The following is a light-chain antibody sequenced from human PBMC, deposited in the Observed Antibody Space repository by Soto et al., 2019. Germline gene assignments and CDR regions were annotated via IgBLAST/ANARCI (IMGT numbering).Light chain of an antibody. Sequence: QSALTQPASVSGSPGQSITISCTGTSSDVGSYNLVSWYQQHPDKAPKLMIYEGSKRPSGVSNRFSGSKSGNTASLTISGLQAEDEADYYCCSYAGSLWVFGGGTKVTVL. CDR1: SSDVGSYNL. CDR3: CSYAGSLWV. V-gene: IGLV2-23*01. CDR2: EGS. J-gene: IGLJ3*02.